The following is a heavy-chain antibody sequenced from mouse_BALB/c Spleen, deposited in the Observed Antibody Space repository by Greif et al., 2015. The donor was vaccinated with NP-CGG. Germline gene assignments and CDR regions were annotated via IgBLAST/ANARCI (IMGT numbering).Heavy chain of an antibody. V-gene: IGHV1-84*02. D-gene: IGHD4-1*01. Sequence: QVQLQQPGPELVKPGASVKISCKASGYTFTDYYINWVNQKPGQGLVWIGWIYPGSGNTKYNEKFQGKATLTVDTSSSTAYMQFSSLTSEDTAVYFRARRTGTEAMDYWGQGTSVTVSS. J-gene: IGHJ4*01. CDR3: ARRTGTEAMDY. CDR1: GYTFTDYY. CDR2: IYPGSGNT.